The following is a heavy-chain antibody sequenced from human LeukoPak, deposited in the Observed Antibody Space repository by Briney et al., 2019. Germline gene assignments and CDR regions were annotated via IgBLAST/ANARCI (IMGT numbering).Heavy chain of an antibody. D-gene: IGHD1-26*01. CDR1: GFTFSSYA. CDR2: ISYDGSNK. J-gene: IGHJ5*02. V-gene: IGHV3-30*04. CDR3: PTPAGAA. Sequence: GGSLRLSCAASGFTFSSYAMHWVRQAPGKGLEWVAVISYDGSNKYYADSVKGRFTISRDNSKNTLYLQMNSLRAEDTAVYYCPTPAGAAWGQGTLVTVSS.